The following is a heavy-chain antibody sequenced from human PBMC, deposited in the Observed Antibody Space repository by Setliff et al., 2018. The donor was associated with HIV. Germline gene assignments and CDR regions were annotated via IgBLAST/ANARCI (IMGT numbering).Heavy chain of an antibody. CDR2: INPNSGGS. V-gene: IGHV1-2*06. J-gene: IGHJ4*02. D-gene: IGHD2-2*01. Sequence: ASVKVSCQASGYTFTDYYLHWVRQAPGQGHEWMGRINPNSGGSSYAQKFQGRVTMTRDTSISTAYMELSRLTSDDTAVYYCAKDVVVVTAARFYFDYWGQGTLVTVSS. CDR1: GYTFTDYY. CDR3: AKDVVVVTAARFYFDY.